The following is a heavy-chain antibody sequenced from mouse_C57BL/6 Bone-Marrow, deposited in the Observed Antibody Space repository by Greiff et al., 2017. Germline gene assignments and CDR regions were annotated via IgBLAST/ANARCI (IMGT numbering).Heavy chain of an antibody. V-gene: IGHV1-82*01. CDR2: IYPGDGDT. CDR3: ARRDGNDEGMAY. D-gene: IGHD2-2*01. CDR1: GYAFSSSW. J-gene: IGHJ3*01. Sequence: VKLMESGPELVKPGASVKISCKASGYAFSSSWMNWVKQRPGQGLEWIGRIYPGDGDTNYNGKFKGKATLTADKSSSTAYMQLSSLTSEDSAVYFCARRDGNDEGMAYWGQGTLVTVSA.